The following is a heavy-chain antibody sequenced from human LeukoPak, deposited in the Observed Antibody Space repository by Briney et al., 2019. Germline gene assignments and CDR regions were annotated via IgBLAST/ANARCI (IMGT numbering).Heavy chain of an antibody. D-gene: IGHD6-13*01. CDR1: GFTFSSYW. V-gene: IGHV3-74*01. J-gene: IGHJ4*02. CDR3: ARRIAAAAAPYYFDY. Sequence: GGSLRLSCAASGFTFSSYWMHWVRQAPGKGLLWVSRINSDGSSTSYADSVKGRFTISRDNAKDTLYLQMNSLRAEDTAVYYCARRIAAAAAPYYFDYWGQGTLVTVSS. CDR2: INSDGSST.